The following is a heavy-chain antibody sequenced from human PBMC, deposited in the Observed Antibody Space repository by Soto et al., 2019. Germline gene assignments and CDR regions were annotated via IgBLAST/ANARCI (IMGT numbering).Heavy chain of an antibody. CDR2: ISYDGSNK. V-gene: IGHV3-30*18. J-gene: IGHJ4*02. D-gene: IGHD3-10*01. Sequence: QVKLVESGGGVVQPGRSLRLSCAASGFIFSTYGMHWVRQAPGKGLEWVAVISYDGSNKYYADSVKGRFTISRDKSQNTVYLQMNSRRGEDTAVYYCAKDGKVSGSGTYHIDYWGQGTLVTVSS. CDR1: GFIFSTYG. CDR3: AKDGKVSGSGTYHIDY.